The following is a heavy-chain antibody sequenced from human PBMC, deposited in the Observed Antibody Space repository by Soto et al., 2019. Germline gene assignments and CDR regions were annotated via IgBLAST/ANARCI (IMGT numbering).Heavy chain of an antibody. CDR3: AKRIGPYDSSGYTFSY. Sequence: GKGLEWVAVISYDVINKYYADSVKGRFTISRDNSKNTLYLQMNSLRAEDTAVYYCAKRIGPYDSSGYTFSYWGQGTLVTVSS. J-gene: IGHJ4*02. CDR2: ISYDVINK. D-gene: IGHD3-22*01. V-gene: IGHV3-30*18.